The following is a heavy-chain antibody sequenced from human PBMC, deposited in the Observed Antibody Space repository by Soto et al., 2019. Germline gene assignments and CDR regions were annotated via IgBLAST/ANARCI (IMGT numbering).Heavy chain of an antibody. D-gene: IGHD2-2*01. CDR2: MNPNSGNT. CDR1: GYTFTSYD. J-gene: IGHJ6*03. V-gene: IGHV1-8*01. Sequence: QVQLVQSGAEVKKPGASVKVSCKASGYTFTSYDINWVRQATGQGLEWMGWMNPNSGNTGYAQKFQGRVTMTRNTSISTAYMELSSLRSEDTAVYYCARGPELGYCSSTSCYVYYCYYMDVWGKGTTVTVSS. CDR3: ARGPELGYCSSTSCYVYYCYYMDV.